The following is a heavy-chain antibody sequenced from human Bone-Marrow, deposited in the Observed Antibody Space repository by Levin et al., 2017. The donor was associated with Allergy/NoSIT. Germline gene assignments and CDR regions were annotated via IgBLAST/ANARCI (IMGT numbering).Heavy chain of an antibody. V-gene: IGHV3-21*01. CDR3: ARDSSAWSRDL. J-gene: IGHJ4*02. CDR1: GLTLSDYS. D-gene: IGHD6-19*01. Sequence: PGGSLRLSCVGSGLTLSDYSMTWVRQAPGKGLQWVSTLTRSKDYIYYADSVKGRFTISRDDASNSLYLQMDGLRGEDTAVYYCARDSSAWSRDLWGQGTLVTVSS. CDR2: LTRSKDYI.